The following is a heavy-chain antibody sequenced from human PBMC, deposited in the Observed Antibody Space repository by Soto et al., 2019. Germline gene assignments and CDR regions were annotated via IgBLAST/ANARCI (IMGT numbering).Heavy chain of an antibody. CDR1: GDSISGGASF. V-gene: IGHV4-31*03. J-gene: IGHJ5*02. D-gene: IGHD2-2*01. CDR3: AKLSCTSSTCYFPGWFDP. Sequence: SETLSLTCTVSGDSISGGASFWSWIRRPPGKGLEWIANVYYSGSSYYNPSLKSRLTISVDTTKNQFSLQLKSMTAADTAVYYCAKLSCTSSTCYFPGWFDPWGQGTLVTVSS. CDR2: VYYSGSS.